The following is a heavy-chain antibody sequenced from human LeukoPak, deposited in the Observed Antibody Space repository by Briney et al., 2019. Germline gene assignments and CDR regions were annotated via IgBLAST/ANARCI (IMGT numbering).Heavy chain of an antibody. CDR3: ARAPTPYFTYYMDV. CDR1: GFSFSGFG. V-gene: IGHV3-48*02. CDR2: IGSSGSAGGNI. J-gene: IGHJ6*03. Sequence: GGSLRLSCAASGFSFSGFGMNWVRQAPGKGLEWISYIGSSGSAGGNIYYAVSVKGRFTVSRDNAKDSLFLQMNSLQDADTAVYYCARAPTPYFTYYMDVWGKGTAVTVSS. D-gene: IGHD2-21*01.